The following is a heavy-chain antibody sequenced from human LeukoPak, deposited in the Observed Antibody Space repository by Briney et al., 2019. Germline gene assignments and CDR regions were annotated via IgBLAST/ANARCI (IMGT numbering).Heavy chain of an antibody. CDR2: IVVGSGNT. Sequence: SVKVSCKASGSTFTSSAMQWVRQARGQRLEWIGWIVVGSGNTNYAQKFQERVTITRDMSTSTAYMELSSLRSEDTAVYYCAAGWVCSGGSCYYYFDYWGQGTLVTVSS. D-gene: IGHD2-15*01. V-gene: IGHV1-58*02. CDR1: GSTFTSSA. J-gene: IGHJ4*02. CDR3: AAGWVCSGGSCYYYFDY.